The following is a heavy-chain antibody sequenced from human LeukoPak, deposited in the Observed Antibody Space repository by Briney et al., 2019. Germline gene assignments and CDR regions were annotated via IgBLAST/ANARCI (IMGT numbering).Heavy chain of an antibody. D-gene: IGHD3-10*01. CDR2: ISDSGGST. Sequence: GGSLRLSCAASGFTFSNYDMTWVRQAPGKGLEWVSVISDSGGSTYYADSVKGRFTISRDNSKNTLYLQMNSLRAEDTAVYYCAKDFSRAYYSFDSWGQGTLVTVSS. CDR3: AKDFSRAYYSFDS. CDR1: GFTFSNYD. J-gene: IGHJ4*02. V-gene: IGHV3-23*01.